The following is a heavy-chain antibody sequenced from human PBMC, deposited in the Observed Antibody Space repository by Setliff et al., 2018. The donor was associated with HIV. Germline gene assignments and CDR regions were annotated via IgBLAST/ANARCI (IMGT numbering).Heavy chain of an antibody. Sequence: PGGSLRLSCEASGFSFSDYYMSRVRQAPGKGLEWVSYISGSGGTMYFADSVKGRFSISRDNAKNALYLQMSSLRAEDTAVYYCARAPHEGLLWFGGGGFDIWGQGTMVTVSS. V-gene: IGHV3-11*04. CDR1: GFSFSDYY. CDR3: ARAPHEGLLWFGGGGFDI. CDR2: ISGSGGTM. J-gene: IGHJ3*02. D-gene: IGHD3-10*01.